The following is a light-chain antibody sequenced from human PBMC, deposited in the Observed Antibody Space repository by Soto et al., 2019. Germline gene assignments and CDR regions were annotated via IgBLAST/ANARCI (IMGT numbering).Light chain of an antibody. Sequence: QSALTQPASVSGSPGQSITISCTGTTSDVGGFNYVSWHQQHPGKAPKLMIYEVSNRPSGVSNRFSGSKSGNTASLTISWLQAADEADYYCSSYTGSDSWVFGGGPKLTVL. CDR1: TSDVGGFNY. V-gene: IGLV2-14*01. CDR3: SSYTGSDSWV. J-gene: IGLJ3*02. CDR2: EVS.